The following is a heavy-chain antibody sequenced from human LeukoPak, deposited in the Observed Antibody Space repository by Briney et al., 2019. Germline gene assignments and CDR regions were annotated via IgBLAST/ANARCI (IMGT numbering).Heavy chain of an antibody. CDR1: GFTFSSYG. V-gene: IGHV3-30*18. J-gene: IGHJ4*02. D-gene: IGHD1-26*01. CDR2: ISYDGSNK. CDR3: AKGKALVGATSY. Sequence: PGGSLRLSCAASGFTFSSYGMHWVRQAPGKGLEWVAVISYDGSNKYYADSVKGRFTISRDNSKNTLYLQMNSLRAEDTAVYYCAKGKALVGATSYWGQGTLVTVSS.